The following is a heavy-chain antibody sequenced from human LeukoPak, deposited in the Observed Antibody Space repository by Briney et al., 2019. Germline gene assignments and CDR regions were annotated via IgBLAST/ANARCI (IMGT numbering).Heavy chain of an antibody. V-gene: IGHV4-39*01. J-gene: IGHJ2*01. D-gene: IGHD4-17*01. CDR2: IYYSGST. Sequence: PSETLSLTCTVSGGSLSSSSYYWGWVRQPPGRGVKWVGSIYYSGSTYYNPSLTSRVTISVDTSNNQFSLTLSSVTAADTAVYYCARPPVGAYFDRWGRGTLVTVSS. CDR3: ARPPVGAYFDR. CDR1: GGSLSSSSYY.